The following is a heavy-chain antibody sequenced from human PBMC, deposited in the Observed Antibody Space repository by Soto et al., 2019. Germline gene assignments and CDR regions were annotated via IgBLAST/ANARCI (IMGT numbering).Heavy chain of an antibody. Sequence: QVHLVQSGAEVKKPGASVKVSCKASGYNFTQYTIHWVRQAPGQRLEWMGWITAGDGKTQYSKKFQTRVTIRSDVSATTVDMDLNSLRSEDTAVYYCASDLYSSSFFWFDAWGRGTLVIVSS. D-gene: IGHD2-2*01. V-gene: IGHV1-3*01. CDR2: ITAGDGKT. J-gene: IGHJ5*02. CDR3: ASDLYSSSFFWFDA. CDR1: GYNFTQYT.